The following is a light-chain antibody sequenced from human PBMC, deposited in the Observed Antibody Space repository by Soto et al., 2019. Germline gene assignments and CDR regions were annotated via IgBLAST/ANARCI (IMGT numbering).Light chain of an antibody. CDR2: NDN. Sequence: QSVLTQPPSASGSPGQRVTISCSGSSSNIGSNTVSWYQQVPGTAPKLLIYNDNQRSGVPVRFSGSKSGTSASLAISGLQSEDEADYYCAAWHDSLNGPVFGGGTQLTVL. CDR1: SSNIGSNT. CDR3: AAWHDSLNGPV. J-gene: IGLJ7*01. V-gene: IGLV1-44*01.